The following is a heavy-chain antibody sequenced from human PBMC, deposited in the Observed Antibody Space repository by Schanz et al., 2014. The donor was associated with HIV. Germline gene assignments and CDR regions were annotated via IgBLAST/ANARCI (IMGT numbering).Heavy chain of an antibody. J-gene: IGHJ6*02. CDR1: GFTFDDYA. Sequence: EVQLVESGGALVQPGRSLRLSCAASGFTFDDYAMHWVRQAPGKGLEWVSGISWNSVSIGYADSVKGRFTISRDNAKXXLYMQMNSLRGDDTALYYCAKAYSTSRPYSMDIWGQGTTVTVSS. D-gene: IGHD6-6*01. CDR3: AKAYSTSRPYSMDI. V-gene: IGHV3-9*01. CDR2: ISWNSVSI.